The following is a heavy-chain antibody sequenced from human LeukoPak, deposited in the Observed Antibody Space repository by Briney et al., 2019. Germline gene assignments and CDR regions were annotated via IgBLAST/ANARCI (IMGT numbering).Heavy chain of an antibody. V-gene: IGHV3-66*04. CDR3: ARHDWFDP. J-gene: IGHJ5*02. CDR2: IYSGGST. Sequence: GGSLRISCAVSGFTVSRDYMSWVRQAPGKGLEWVSVIYSGGSTYYADSVKGRFTISRDNSKNTLYLQMNSLRVEDTAVYYCARHDWFDPWGQGTLVTVSS. CDR1: GFTVSRDY.